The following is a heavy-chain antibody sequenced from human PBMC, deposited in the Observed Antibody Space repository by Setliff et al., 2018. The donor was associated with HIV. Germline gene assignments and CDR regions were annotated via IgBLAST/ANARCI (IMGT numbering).Heavy chain of an antibody. D-gene: IGHD4-17*01. CDR2: INHSGDT. Sequence: KPSETLSLTCAVYGGSFSGYYWSWIRQPPGKGLEWIGEINHSGDTNYNPSLKSRVTISVDTSQNQFSLKLSSVTAADTAIYYCARRIYGNNPYFDYWSQGTLVTVSS. J-gene: IGHJ4*02. CDR1: GGSFSGYY. V-gene: IGHV4-34*01. CDR3: ARRIYGNNPYFDY.